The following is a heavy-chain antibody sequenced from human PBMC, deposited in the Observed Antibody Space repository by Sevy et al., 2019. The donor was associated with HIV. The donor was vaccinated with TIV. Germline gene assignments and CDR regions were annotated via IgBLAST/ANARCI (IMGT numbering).Heavy chain of an antibody. D-gene: IGHD3-22*01. J-gene: IGHJ4*02. CDR2: ISGSGGST. CDR3: AKSLYYYDSSGYSSSN. CDR1: GFTFSSYA. Sequence: GGSLRLSCAASGFTFSSYAMSWVRQAPGKGLEWVSAISGSGGSTYYADSVKGRFTISRDNSKNTLYLQMNSLRAEDTALYYCAKSLYYYDSSGYSSSNWGQGTLVTVSS. V-gene: IGHV3-23*01.